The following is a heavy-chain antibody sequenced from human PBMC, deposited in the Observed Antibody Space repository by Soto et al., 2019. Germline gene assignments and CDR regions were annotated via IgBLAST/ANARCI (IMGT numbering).Heavy chain of an antibody. V-gene: IGHV3-33*01. Sequence: QVSLVESGGGAVQRGRSLRVSCAASGFIFSSYGMHWVRQAPGKGLEWVAFINYDGSNKFYGDAVKGRFTITRDNSKNIVHIQMNNLRGEDTAVYYCARCKQKVMHCGLDVWGHGATVTVSS. CDR1: GFIFSSYG. J-gene: IGHJ6*02. CDR2: INYDGSNK. CDR3: ARCKQKVMHCGLDV. D-gene: IGHD2-21*01.